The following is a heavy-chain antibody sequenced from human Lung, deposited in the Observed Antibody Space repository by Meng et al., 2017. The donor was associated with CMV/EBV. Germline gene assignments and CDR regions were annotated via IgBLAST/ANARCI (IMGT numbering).Heavy chain of an antibody. CDR1: GFTFSSYW. Sequence: GGSLGLXCAASGFTFSSYWMHWVRQAPGKGLVWVSRINSDGSSTSYADSVKGRFTISRGNAKNTLYLQMNSLRAEDTAVYYCAKRGESSGTYARDVWGKGTXVTVSS. CDR3: AKRGESSGTYARDV. J-gene: IGHJ6*04. CDR2: INSDGSST. D-gene: IGHD3-22*01. V-gene: IGHV3-74*01.